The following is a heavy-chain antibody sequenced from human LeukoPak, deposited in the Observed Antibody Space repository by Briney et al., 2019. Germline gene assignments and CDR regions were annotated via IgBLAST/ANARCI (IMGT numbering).Heavy chain of an antibody. D-gene: IGHD3-22*01. Sequence: SETLSLTCTVSGYSISSGYYWGWIRQPPGKGLEWIGSIYHSGSTYYNPSLKSRVTISVDTSKNQFSLKLSSVTAADTAVYYCARGTAVSGYYYDSSGYYHFDYWGQGTLVTVSS. J-gene: IGHJ4*02. CDR3: ARGTAVSGYYYDSSGYYHFDY. V-gene: IGHV4-38-2*02. CDR1: GYSISSGYY. CDR2: IYHSGST.